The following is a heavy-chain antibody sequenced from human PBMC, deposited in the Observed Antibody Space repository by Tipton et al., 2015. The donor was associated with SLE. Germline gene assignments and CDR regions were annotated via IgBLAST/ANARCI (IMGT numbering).Heavy chain of an antibody. CDR1: GFTFSSYG. J-gene: IGHJ4*02. CDR2: IRYDGSNK. V-gene: IGHV3-30*02. D-gene: IGHD3-3*01. CDR3: AKGSHYDFWSGYHYFDY. Sequence: SLRLSCAASGFTFSSYGMHWVRQAPGKGLEWVAFIRYDGSNKYYADSVKGRFTISRDNSKNTLYLQMNSLRAEDTAVYYCAKGSHYDFWSGYHYFDYWGQGTLVTVSS.